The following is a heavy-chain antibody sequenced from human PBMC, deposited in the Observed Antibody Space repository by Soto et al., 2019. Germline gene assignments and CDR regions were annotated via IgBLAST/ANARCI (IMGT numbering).Heavy chain of an antibody. J-gene: IGHJ6*02. Sequence: QVQLVQSGAEVKKPGSSVKVSCKASGGTFSSYTISWVRQAPGQGLEWMGRIIPILGIANYAQKFQGRVTITADKSTSTAYMELSSLRSEDTAVYYCATAVAVATTSGYYGMDVWGQGTTVTVSS. V-gene: IGHV1-69*02. CDR3: ATAVAVATTSGYYGMDV. D-gene: IGHD6-19*01. CDR2: IIPILGIA. CDR1: GGTFSSYT.